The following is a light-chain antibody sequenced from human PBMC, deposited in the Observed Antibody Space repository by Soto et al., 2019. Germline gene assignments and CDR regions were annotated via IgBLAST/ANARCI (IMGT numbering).Light chain of an antibody. J-gene: IGKJ4*01. CDR3: QQLNSYPLT. CDR1: PGIGSA. Sequence: DIQLTQSPSFLSASVGDRVTITCRASPGIGSALAWYQQKPGKAPHRLIHAASTLQSGGPSRFSGSGSGTEFTLTISSLQPRDFPTYYCQQLNSYPLTVGGGTKVEIK. V-gene: IGKV1-9*01. CDR2: AAS.